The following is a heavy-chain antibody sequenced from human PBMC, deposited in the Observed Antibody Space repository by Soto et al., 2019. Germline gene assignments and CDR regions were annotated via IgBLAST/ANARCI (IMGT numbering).Heavy chain of an antibody. CDR3: ARGVQGYGDHFDY. J-gene: IGHJ4*02. D-gene: IGHD4-17*01. CDR2: IYYSGST. Sequence: QVQLQESGPGLVKPSETLSLTCTVSGGSISSYYWSWIRQPPGKGLEWIGYIYYSGSTNYNPSLKRRVTISVDTSKNQFSLKLSSVTAADTAVYYCARGVQGYGDHFDYWGQGTLVTVSS. CDR1: GGSISSYY. V-gene: IGHV4-59*01.